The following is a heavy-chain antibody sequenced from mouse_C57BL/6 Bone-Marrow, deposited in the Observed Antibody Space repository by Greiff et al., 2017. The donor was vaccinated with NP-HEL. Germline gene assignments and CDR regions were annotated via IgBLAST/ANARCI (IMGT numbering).Heavy chain of an antibody. J-gene: IGHJ2*01. Sequence: VQLQESGAELARPGASVKMSCKASGYTFTSYTMHWVKQRPGQGLEWIGYINPSSGYTKYNQKFKDKATLTADKSSSTAYMQLSSLTSEDSAVYYCAGGLPYYFDYWGQGTTLTVSS. CDR2: INPSSGYT. D-gene: IGHD2-2*01. CDR3: AGGLPYYFDY. CDR1: GYTFTSYT. V-gene: IGHV1-4*01.